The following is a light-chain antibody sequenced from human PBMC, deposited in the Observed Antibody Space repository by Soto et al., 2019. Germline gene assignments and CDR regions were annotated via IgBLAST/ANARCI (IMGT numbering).Light chain of an antibody. Sequence: QSALTQPASVSGSPGQSITISCTGTSSDVGSYNLVSWYQQHPGKAPKLMIYEVSKRPSGVSNRFSGSKSGNTASLTISGLQAEDEADYYCRSYARSSTYVFGTGTKVTVL. CDR3: RSYARSSTYV. J-gene: IGLJ1*01. CDR1: SSDVGSYNL. CDR2: EVS. V-gene: IGLV2-23*02.